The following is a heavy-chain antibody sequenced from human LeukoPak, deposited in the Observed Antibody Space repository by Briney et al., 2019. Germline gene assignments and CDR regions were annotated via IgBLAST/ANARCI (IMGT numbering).Heavy chain of an antibody. V-gene: IGHV3-7*01. J-gene: IGHJ4*02. CDR2: IKKDGSEQ. CDR1: GFTFTNHW. CDR3: ASNYGPFDY. D-gene: IGHD3-10*01. Sequence: GGSLRLSCETSGFTFTNHWMSWVRQAPGKGLEWVANIKKDGSEQYYVESVKGRFTISRDNVKNSLYLQMNSLRAEDTAVYYCASNYGPFDYWGQGTLVTVSS.